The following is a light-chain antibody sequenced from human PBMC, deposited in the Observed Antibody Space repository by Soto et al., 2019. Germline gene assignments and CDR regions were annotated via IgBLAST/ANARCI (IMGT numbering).Light chain of an antibody. Sequence: DIQMTQSPSALSASVGDRVAITCRAGQYIGRYLNWYQQKPGKAPKLMSYAASSLHSGVPSRFSGSGSGTDFTLTISSLQPEDFETYSCQQTYRTPLTFGGGTKVDIK. J-gene: IGKJ4*01. CDR3: QQTYRTPLT. CDR2: AAS. V-gene: IGKV1-39*01. CDR1: QYIGRY.